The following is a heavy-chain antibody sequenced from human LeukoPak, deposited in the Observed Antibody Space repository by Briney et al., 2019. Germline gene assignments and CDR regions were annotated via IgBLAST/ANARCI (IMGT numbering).Heavy chain of an antibody. D-gene: IGHD6-13*01. CDR3: ARGQLARGGFYYTSSMDV. J-gene: IGHJ6*03. CDR1: GFTFSTYS. V-gene: IGHV3-64*01. CDR2: ISSNGDST. Sequence: GGSLRLSCAASGFTFSTYSMHWVRQAPGKGLEYVSAISSNGDSTYYANSVKGRFTISRDNSKNTLYLQMGSLRAEDMAVYYCARGQLARGGFYYTSSMDVWAKGPRSPSP.